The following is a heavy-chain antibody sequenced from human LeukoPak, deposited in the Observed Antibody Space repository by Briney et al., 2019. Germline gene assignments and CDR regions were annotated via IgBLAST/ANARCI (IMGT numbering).Heavy chain of an antibody. J-gene: IGHJ4*02. CDR1: GFTFRSHW. V-gene: IGHV3-7*01. Sequence: PGGSLRLSCEGSGFTFRSHWMSWVRQAPGKGLEWVANIHQYGGEKYYVDSVRGRFSISRDNAKNSLYLEMNSLRAEDTAVYYCARYHRERPRSFYFDYWGQGTLVTVSS. CDR3: ARYHRERPRSFYFDY. D-gene: IGHD1-1*01. CDR2: IHQYGGEK.